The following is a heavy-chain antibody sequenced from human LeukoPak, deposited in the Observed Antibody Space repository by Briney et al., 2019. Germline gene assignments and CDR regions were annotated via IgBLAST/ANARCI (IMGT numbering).Heavy chain of an antibody. CDR1: GGSFSGYY. CDR3: ARATYYDYVWGSYRPYYFDY. V-gene: IGHV4-34*01. Sequence: SETLSLTCAVYGGSFSGYYWSWIRQPPGKGLEWIGEINHSGSTNYNPSLKSRVTISVDTSKNQFSLKLSSVTAADTAVYYCARATYYDYVWGSYRPYYFDYWGQGTLVTVSS. D-gene: IGHD3-16*02. J-gene: IGHJ4*02. CDR2: INHSGST.